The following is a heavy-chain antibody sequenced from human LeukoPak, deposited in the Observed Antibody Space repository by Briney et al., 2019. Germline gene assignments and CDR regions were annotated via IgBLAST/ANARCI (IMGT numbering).Heavy chain of an antibody. D-gene: IGHD3-10*01. J-gene: IGHJ5*02. V-gene: IGHV3-7*05. Sequence: GGSLRLSCAASGFTFSLYWTTWVRQAPGKGLEWVANIKQDGSEKYYVDSAKGRFTISRDNAKNSLYLQMYSLRAEDTAVYYCVRGGSGTVVRGVSWAWFDPWGQGTLVTVSS. CDR2: IKQDGSEK. CDR3: VRGGSGTVVRGVSWAWFDP. CDR1: GFTFSLYW.